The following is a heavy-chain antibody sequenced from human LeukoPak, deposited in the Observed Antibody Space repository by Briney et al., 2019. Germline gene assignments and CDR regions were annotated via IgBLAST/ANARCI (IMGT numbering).Heavy chain of an antibody. CDR2: INHLGGA. D-gene: IGHD5-12*01. Sequence: SETLPLTCSVSGYSITSTSFWAWIRQTPGKGLEWIGSINHLGGAYYNPSLESRVTISVDTSKNHFSLNLKSVTAADTAVYYCAREDGSSGYDDFWGQGTLVTVSS. J-gene: IGHJ4*02. CDR1: GYSITSTSF. CDR3: AREDGSSGYDDF. V-gene: IGHV4-38-2*02.